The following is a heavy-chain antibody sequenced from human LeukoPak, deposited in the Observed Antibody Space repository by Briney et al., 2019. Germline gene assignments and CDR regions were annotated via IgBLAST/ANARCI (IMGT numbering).Heavy chain of an antibody. CDR2: IRYDGSDN. CDR3: AKALEVFWSGYYNPFDY. D-gene: IGHD3-3*01. V-gene: IGHV3-30*02. J-gene: IGHJ4*02. Sequence: GGSLRLSCAASGFTSSNYAMNWVRQAPGEGLEWVAFIRYDGSDNHYAESVKGRFTISRDNSKNTLYLQMNSLRAEDTAVYYCAKALEVFWSGYYNPFDYWGRGTLVTVSS. CDR1: GFTSSNYA.